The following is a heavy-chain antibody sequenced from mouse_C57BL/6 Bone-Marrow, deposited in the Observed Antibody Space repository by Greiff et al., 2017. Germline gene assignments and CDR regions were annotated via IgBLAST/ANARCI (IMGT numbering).Heavy chain of an antibody. D-gene: IGHD2-5*01. V-gene: IGHV1-55*01. J-gene: IGHJ2*01. CDR2: IYPGSGST. Sequence: VQLQQPGAELVQPGASVKMSCKASGYTFTSYWITWVKQRPGQGLEWIGDIYPGSGSTNYNEKFKSKATLTVDTSSSTAYMQLSSLTSEDSAVYYCAREGAYYSNIDYWGQGTTLTVSS. CDR1: GYTFTSYW. CDR3: AREGAYYSNIDY.